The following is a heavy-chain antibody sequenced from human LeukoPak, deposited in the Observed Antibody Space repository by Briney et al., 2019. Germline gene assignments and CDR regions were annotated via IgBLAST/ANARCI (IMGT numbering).Heavy chain of an antibody. CDR2: INSDGST. J-gene: IGHJ4*02. CDR3: AKDHLVDY. Sequence: GGSLRLSCAASGFTFSSYWMHWVRQAPGKGLVWVSRINSDGSTYYADSVKGRFTISRDNSKNTLYLQMNSLRAEDTAVYYCAKDHLVDYWGQGILVTVSS. V-gene: IGHV3-74*01. D-gene: IGHD2-2*01. CDR1: GFTFSSYW.